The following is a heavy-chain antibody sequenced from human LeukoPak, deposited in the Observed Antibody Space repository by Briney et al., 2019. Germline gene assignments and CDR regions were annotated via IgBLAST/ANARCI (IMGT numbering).Heavy chain of an antibody. CDR2: ISAYNGNT. CDR3: ARDTRLRYSPFYFDY. CDR1: GYTFTSYG. V-gene: IGHV1-18*01. D-gene: IGHD3-9*01. J-gene: IGHJ4*02. Sequence: ASVKVSCKASGYTFTSYGISWVRQAPGQGLEWMGWISAYNGNTNYAQKLQGRVTMTTDTSTSTAYMELRSLRSDDTAVYYCARDTRLRYSPFYFDYWGQGTLVTVSS.